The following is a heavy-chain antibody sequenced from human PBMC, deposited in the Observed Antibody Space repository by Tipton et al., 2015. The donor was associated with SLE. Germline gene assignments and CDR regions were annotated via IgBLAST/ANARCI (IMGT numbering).Heavy chain of an antibody. CDR1: GFTFSSYG. D-gene: IGHD5-24*01. V-gene: IGHV3-30*02. Sequence: SLRLSCAASGFTFSSYGMHWVRQAPGKGLEWVAFIRYDGSNKYYADSVKGRFTISRDNSKNTLYLQMNSLRAEDTAVYYCAKDPLEMVWFSWFDPWGQGTLVTVSS. CDR3: AKDPLEMVWFSWFDP. CDR2: IRYDGSNK. J-gene: IGHJ5*02.